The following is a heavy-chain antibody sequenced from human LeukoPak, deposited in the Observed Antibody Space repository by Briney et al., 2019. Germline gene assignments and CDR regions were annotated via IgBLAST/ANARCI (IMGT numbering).Heavy chain of an antibody. CDR2: INWNGGST. Sequence: GGSLRLSCAASGFTFDDYGMSWVRQAPGKGLEWVSGINWNGGSTVYADSVKGRFTISRDNAKNSLYLQMNSLRAEDTALYYCARAIGSYVSSYYYYMDVWGKGTTVTVSS. D-gene: IGHD1-26*01. CDR1: GFTFDDYG. J-gene: IGHJ6*03. V-gene: IGHV3-20*04. CDR3: ARAIGSYVSSYYYYMDV.